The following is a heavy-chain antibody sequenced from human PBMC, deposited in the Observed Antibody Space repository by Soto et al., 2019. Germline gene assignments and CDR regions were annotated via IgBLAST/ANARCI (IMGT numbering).Heavy chain of an antibody. D-gene: IGHD2-15*01. CDR1: GFTLSSYG. CDR3: ARKGHCSGGSCYQYYYDGMYV. J-gene: IGHJ6*02. CDR2: IWYDGSNK. Sequence: GGSLRLSCAASGFTLSSYGMHWVRQAPGKGLEWVADIWYDGSNKYYADSVKGRFTISRDNSKNTLYLQMNSLRAEDTAVYYCARKGHCSGGSCYQYYYDGMYVWGQGTTVTVSS. V-gene: IGHV3-33*01.